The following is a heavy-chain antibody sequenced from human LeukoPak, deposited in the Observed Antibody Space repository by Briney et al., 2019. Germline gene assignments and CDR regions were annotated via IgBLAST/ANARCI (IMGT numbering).Heavy chain of an antibody. CDR3: ARAGYYDSSGLDY. CDR1: GGSFSGYY. J-gene: IGHJ4*02. D-gene: IGHD3-22*01. Sequence: SETLSLTCAVYGGSFSGYYWSWIRQPPGKGLEWIGEINHSGSTNYNPFLKSRVTISVDTSKNQFSLKLSSVTAADTAVYYCARAGYYDSSGLDYWGQGTLVTVSS. V-gene: IGHV4-34*01. CDR2: INHSGST.